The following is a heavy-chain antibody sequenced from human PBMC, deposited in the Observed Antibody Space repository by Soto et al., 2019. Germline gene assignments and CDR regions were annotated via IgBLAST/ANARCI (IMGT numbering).Heavy chain of an antibody. CDR3: ARPRYDGTGTPFDH. D-gene: IGHD1-1*01. Sequence: EVQLVESGGVLVQPGGSLRLSCAASGFTFSSYWLHWVRQAPGKGLVWVSGINTDGGSPDYADFVKGRFIISRDNAKNTLYLQMNSLRAEDTAVYYCARPRYDGTGTPFDHWGLGTLVTVSS. V-gene: IGHV3-74*01. J-gene: IGHJ4*02. CDR1: GFTFSSYW. CDR2: INTDGGSP.